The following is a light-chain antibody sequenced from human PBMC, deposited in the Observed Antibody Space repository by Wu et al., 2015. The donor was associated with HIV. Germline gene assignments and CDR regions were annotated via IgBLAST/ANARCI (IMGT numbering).Light chain of an antibody. CDR1: QTVTSNY. CDR3: QQYERSPST. Sequence: EIVLTQSPDTLYLSPGERATLSCRASQTVTSNYLAWYRHKPGQAPRLLIYHSSTRATGISDRFSGSGSGTDFTLTVDRLEPEDFAIYFCQQYERSPSTFGQGTKLEI. J-gene: IGKJ2*01. V-gene: IGKV3-20*01. CDR2: HSS.